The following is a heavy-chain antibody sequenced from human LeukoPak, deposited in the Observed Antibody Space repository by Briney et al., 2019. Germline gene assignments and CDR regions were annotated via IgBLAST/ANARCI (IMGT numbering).Heavy chain of an antibody. CDR3: AKSPITMVRGVITLYFDY. V-gene: IGHV3-23*01. CDR1: GFTFSSYA. Sequence: GGSLRLSCAASGFTFSSYAMSWVRQAPGKGLEWVSAISGSGGSTYYADSVKGRFTISRDNSKNTLYLQMNSLRAEDTAVYYCAKSPITMVRGVITLYFDYWGQGTLVTVPS. J-gene: IGHJ4*02. CDR2: ISGSGGST. D-gene: IGHD3-10*01.